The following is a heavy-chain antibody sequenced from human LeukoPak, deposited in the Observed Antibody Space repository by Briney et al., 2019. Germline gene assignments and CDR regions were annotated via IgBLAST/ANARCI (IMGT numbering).Heavy chain of an antibody. V-gene: IGHV4-38-2*01. D-gene: IGHD3-16*01. J-gene: IGHJ4*02. CDR1: GYSISSGYY. Sequence: SETLSLTCVVSGYSISSGYYCGWIRQPPGKGLEWIGSIYQSGGTFYNPSLKSRVTMSVDTSKNQFSLKLSSVTAADTAVYYCARHITSNKRFDFWGQGTLVTVSS. CDR2: IYQSGGT. CDR3: ARHITSNKRFDF.